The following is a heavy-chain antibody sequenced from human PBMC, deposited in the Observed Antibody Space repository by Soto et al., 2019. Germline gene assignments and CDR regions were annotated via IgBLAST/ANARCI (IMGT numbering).Heavy chain of an antibody. Sequence: EVQLLESGGGLVQPGGSLRLSCVVSGFTFSSYAMSWVRQAPRKGLEWVSGISSGGGTYYADSVKGRFTISRDNSKNTLYLQMKSLTDEDTAVYFCAKDTKDSGWYYFDYWGQGTLVTVSS. V-gene: IGHV3-23*01. D-gene: IGHD6-19*01. CDR2: ISSGGGT. CDR3: AKDTKDSGWYYFDY. CDR1: GFTFSSYA. J-gene: IGHJ4*02.